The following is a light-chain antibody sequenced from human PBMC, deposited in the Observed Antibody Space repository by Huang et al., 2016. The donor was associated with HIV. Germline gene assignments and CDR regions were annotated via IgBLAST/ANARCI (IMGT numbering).Light chain of an antibody. V-gene: IGKV1-5*03. CDR3: QQLHNSPYT. CDR1: QSLSGW. CDR2: KAS. J-gene: IGKJ2*01. Sequence: DIQMTQSPSTLSASIGDRVTITCRASQSLSGWLDWDQQRRGNAPNLLISKASSLQSGVPPRFSGSGSGTDFILTISSLQPDDFATYYCQQLHNSPYTFGQGTKLEIK.